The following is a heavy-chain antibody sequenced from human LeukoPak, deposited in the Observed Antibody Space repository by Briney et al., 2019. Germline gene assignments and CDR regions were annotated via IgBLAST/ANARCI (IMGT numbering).Heavy chain of an antibody. CDR1: GFTFSSYA. CDR3: AKEASYYYDSSGYTDY. Sequence: GALSLSCAASGFTFSSYAMSWVRQAPGKGLEWVSAISGSGGSTYYADSVKGRFTISRDSSKNTLYLQMNSLRAEDTAVYYCAKEASYYYDSSGYTDYWGQGTLVTVSS. V-gene: IGHV3-23*01. D-gene: IGHD3-22*01. CDR2: ISGSGGST. J-gene: IGHJ4*02.